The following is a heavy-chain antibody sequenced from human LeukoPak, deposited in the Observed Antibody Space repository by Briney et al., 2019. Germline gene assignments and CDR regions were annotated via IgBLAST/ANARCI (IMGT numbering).Heavy chain of an antibody. CDR3: ASSPLYDSSGYWTLFDY. J-gene: IGHJ4*02. D-gene: IGHD3-22*01. Sequence: PSETLSLTCTVSGGSISSYYWSWIRQPAGKGLEWIGRIYTSGSTNYNPSLKSRVTMSVDTSKNQFSLKLSSVTAADTAVYYCASSPLYDSSGYWTLFDYWGQGTLVTVS. CDR2: IYTSGST. CDR1: GGSISSYY. V-gene: IGHV4-4*07.